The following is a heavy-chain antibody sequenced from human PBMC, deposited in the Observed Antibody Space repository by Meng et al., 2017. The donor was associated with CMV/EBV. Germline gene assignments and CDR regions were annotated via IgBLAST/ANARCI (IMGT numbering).Heavy chain of an antibody. CDR1: GFTFDDYG. J-gene: IGHJ4*02. V-gene: IGHV3-20*01. Sequence: GGSLRLSCAASGFTFDDYGMSWVRQAPGKGLEWVSGINWNGSSTGYADSVKGRFTISRDNAKNSLYLQMNSLRAEDTALYHCARVAAAGDFDYWGQGTLVTVSS. D-gene: IGHD6-13*01. CDR3: ARVAAAGDFDY. CDR2: INWNGSST.